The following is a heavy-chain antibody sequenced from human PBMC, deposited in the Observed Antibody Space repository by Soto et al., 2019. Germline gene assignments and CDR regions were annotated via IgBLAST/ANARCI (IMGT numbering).Heavy chain of an antibody. CDR3: GKVLVGATGHTDSDS. CDR2: IDYNGVT. D-gene: IGHD2-15*01. Sequence: SETLSLTCTVSGGSIYRSGYYWGWIRQPPGRGLEWIGNIDYNGVTYSNPSLKSRVTISRDTSKNQFSLKLTSVTAADTALYYCGKVLVGATGHTDSDSRGPGTLVTVS. J-gene: IGHJ4*02. V-gene: IGHV4-39*01. CDR1: GGSIYRSGYY.